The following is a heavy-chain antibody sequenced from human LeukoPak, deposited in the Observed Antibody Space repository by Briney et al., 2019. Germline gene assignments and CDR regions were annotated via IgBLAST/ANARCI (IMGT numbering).Heavy chain of an antibody. J-gene: IGHJ5*02. Sequence: GGSLRLPCAVSGFTFSSYSMIWVRQAPGKGLEWVSSITTSSSYIYYADSVKGRFTISRDNAKNSLYLQMNSLRAEDTAVYYCARDGGDSGFDPWGQGTLVTVSS. CDR2: ITTSSSYI. D-gene: IGHD2-21*02. V-gene: IGHV3-21*01. CDR3: ARDGGDSGFDP. CDR1: GFTFSSYS.